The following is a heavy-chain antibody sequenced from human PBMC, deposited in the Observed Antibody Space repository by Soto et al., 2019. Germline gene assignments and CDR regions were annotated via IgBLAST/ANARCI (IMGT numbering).Heavy chain of an antibody. CDR3: AGSYGNSWYAY. CDR2: SHSSGYS. Sequence: SETLSLTCTVSGGSMSTHYWSWIRQPPGKGLEWIGYSHSSGYSHYNPSLKSRVTISVDTSNNQISLKVTSVTAADTAMYYCAGSYGNSWYAYWGRGSLVTVSS. D-gene: IGHD6-13*01. CDR1: GGSMSTHY. J-gene: IGHJ4*02. V-gene: IGHV4-59*11.